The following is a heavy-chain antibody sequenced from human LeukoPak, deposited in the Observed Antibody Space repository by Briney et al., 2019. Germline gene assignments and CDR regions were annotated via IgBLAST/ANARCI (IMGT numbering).Heavy chain of an antibody. CDR2: IYHSGST. CDR1: GYSISSGYY. CDR3: VRDSIAVAGAGDHYYYYMDV. Sequence: SETLSLTCTVSGYSISSGYYWGWIRQPPGKGLEWIGSIYHSGSTDYNVSLKSRVSISVDTSKNQFSLKLSSVTAADTAVYYCVRDSIAVAGAGDHYYYYMDVWGKGTTVTVSS. D-gene: IGHD6-19*01. V-gene: IGHV4-38-2*02. J-gene: IGHJ6*03.